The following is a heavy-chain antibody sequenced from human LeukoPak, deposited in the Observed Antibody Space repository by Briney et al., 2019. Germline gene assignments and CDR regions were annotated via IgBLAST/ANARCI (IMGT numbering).Heavy chain of an antibody. D-gene: IGHD3-22*01. CDR2: INPNSGGA. Sequence: VASVKVSCKASGYTFSGYYIHWVRQAPGQGLEWMGWINPNSGGANYAQKFQGRVTMTRDTSISTAYMELSRLRSDDTAVYYCAREVYGDDSSGYYSSWGQGTLVTVSS. CDR1: GYTFSGYY. J-gene: IGHJ5*02. CDR3: AREVYGDDSSGYYSS. V-gene: IGHV1-2*02.